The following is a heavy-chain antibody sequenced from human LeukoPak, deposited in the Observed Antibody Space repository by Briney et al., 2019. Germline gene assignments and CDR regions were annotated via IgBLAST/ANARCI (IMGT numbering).Heavy chain of an antibody. Sequence: ASVKVSCKASGYTFTGYYMHWVRQAPGQGLEWMGWINPNSVGTNYAQKFQGRVTITRDTSISTAYMELSRLRSDDTAVYSCARSQGVVPAAIIYYFAYWGQGTLVTVSS. CDR2: INPNSVGT. V-gene: IGHV1-2*02. CDR1: GYTFTGYY. D-gene: IGHD2-2*01. CDR3: ARSQGVVPAAIIYYFAY. J-gene: IGHJ4*02.